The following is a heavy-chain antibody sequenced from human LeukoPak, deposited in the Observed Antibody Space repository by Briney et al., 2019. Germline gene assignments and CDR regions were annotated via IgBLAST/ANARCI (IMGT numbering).Heavy chain of an antibody. J-gene: IGHJ4*02. Sequence: QAGGSLRLSCVASGFTVSSHYMSWVRQAPGKGLEWVSLLYTGGRTYYADSVEGRFTISRDDSKNTVYLHMNTVRAEDTAIYYCARGGVNYWNPRYWGQGTLVTVSS. CDR2: LYTGGRT. CDR1: GFTVSSHY. CDR3: ARGGVNYWNPRY. D-gene: IGHD1-1*01. V-gene: IGHV3-53*01.